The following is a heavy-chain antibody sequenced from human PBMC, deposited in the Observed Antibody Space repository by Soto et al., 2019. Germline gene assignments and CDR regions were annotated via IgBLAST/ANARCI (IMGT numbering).Heavy chain of an antibody. CDR1: GGSISSSSYS. D-gene: IGHD3-16*01. CDR2: VYFSGNA. V-gene: IGHV4-31*03. Sequence: TLSLTCTVSGGSISSSSYSWSWIRQHPGKGLEWIGYVYFSGNADYNPSLKSRVTISVDTSKKQFSLRLTSVTVADTAVYYCARARLTFAYGMDVWGQGATVTVSS. CDR3: ARARLTFAYGMDV. J-gene: IGHJ6*02.